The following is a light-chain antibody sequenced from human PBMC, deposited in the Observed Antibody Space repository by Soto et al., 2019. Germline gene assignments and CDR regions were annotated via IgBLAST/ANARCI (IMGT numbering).Light chain of an antibody. CDR2: KAS. CDR1: QSISSW. V-gene: IGKV1-5*03. CDR3: QHYNSYSEA. Sequence: DIQMTQSPSPLSASVGDRVTITCRASQSISSWLAWYQQKPGKAPKLLIYKASTLKSGVPSRFSGSGSGTEFTLTIGSLQPDDVATYYCQHYNSYSEAFGQGTKVDIK. J-gene: IGKJ1*01.